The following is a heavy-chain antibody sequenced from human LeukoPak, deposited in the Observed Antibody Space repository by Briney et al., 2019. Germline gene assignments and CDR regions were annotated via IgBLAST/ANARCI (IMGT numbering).Heavy chain of an antibody. CDR1: GYTFTGYY. V-gene: IGHV1-2*02. D-gene: IGHD3-22*01. J-gene: IGHJ4*02. Sequence: TSVKVSCKASGYTFTGYYMHWVRQAPGQGLEWMGWTNPNSGGTNYAQKFQGRVTMTRDTSISTAYMELSRLRSDDTAVYYCARVKFDYYDSSSTSYDLNFDYWGQGTLVTVSS. CDR2: TNPNSGGT. CDR3: ARVKFDYYDSSSTSYDLNFDY.